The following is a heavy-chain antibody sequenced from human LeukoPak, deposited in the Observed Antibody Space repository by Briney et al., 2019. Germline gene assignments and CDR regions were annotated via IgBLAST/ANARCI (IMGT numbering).Heavy chain of an antibody. Sequence: GGSLRLSCVASGFTFNSFAMQWVRQAPGRGLEWVAVISSDGKNKYYAASVKGRFTISRDNSENTVYLQMNGLRTEDTAVYYCARDFGYASGTYLVYWGQGTLVTVSS. J-gene: IGHJ4*02. CDR2: ISSDGKNK. CDR3: ARDFGYASGTYLVY. D-gene: IGHD1-26*01. V-gene: IGHV3-30*04. CDR1: GFTFNSFA.